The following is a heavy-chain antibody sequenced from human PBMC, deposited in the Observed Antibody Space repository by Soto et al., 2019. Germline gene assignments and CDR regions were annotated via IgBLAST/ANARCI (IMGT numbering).Heavy chain of an antibody. CDR2: ISGSGGST. Sequence: EVQLLESGGGLVQPGGSLRLSCAASGFTFSSYAMSWVRQAPGKGLEGVSAISGSGGSTYYADSVKGRFTISRDNSKNTLYLQMNSLRAEDTAVYYCAKVYDYVWVSYRLGFDYWGQGTLVTVSS. J-gene: IGHJ4*02. D-gene: IGHD3-16*02. V-gene: IGHV3-23*01. CDR3: AKVYDYVWVSYRLGFDY. CDR1: GFTFSSYA.